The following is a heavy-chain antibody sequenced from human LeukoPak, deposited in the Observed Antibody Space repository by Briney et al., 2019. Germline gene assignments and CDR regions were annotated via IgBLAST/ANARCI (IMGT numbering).Heavy chain of an antibody. CDR1: GATFSSYA. D-gene: IGHD3-9*01. CDR3: AQPHDILTGYYIPDY. V-gene: IGHV1-69*13. Sequence: SVKVSCKASGATFSSYAISWVRQAPGQGLEWMGGIIPIFGTANYAQKFQGRVTITADESTSTAYMELSSLRSEDTAVYYCAQPHDILTGYYIPDYWGQGTLVTVSS. CDR2: IIPIFGTA. J-gene: IGHJ4*02.